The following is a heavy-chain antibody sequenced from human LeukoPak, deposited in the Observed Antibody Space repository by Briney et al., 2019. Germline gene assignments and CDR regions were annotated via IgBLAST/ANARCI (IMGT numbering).Heavy chain of an antibody. V-gene: IGHV3-9*01. CDR2: ISWNSGSI. CDR1: GFTFDDYA. Sequence: GRSLRLSCAASGFTFDDYAMHWVRQAPGKGLEWVSGISWNSGSIGYADSVKGRFTISRDNAKNSLYLQMNSLRAEDTALYYCAKQGGRDGYNFDYFDYWGQGTLVTVSS. D-gene: IGHD5-24*01. CDR3: AKQGGRDGYNFDYFDY. J-gene: IGHJ4*02.